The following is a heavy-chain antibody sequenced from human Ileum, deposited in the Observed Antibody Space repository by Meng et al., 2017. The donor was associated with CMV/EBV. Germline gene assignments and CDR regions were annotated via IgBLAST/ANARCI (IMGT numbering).Heavy chain of an antibody. CDR1: GYTFNDYY. CDR3: ARGVGSSWFDP. J-gene: IGHJ5*02. CDR2: NSYSGAT. D-gene: IGHD1-26*01. V-gene: IGHV1-2*02. Sequence: ASVKVSCKASGYTFNDYYVHWVRQAPGQGLEWVGWNSYSGATNCAQKFQGRVTTTRDTSTSTVYMEITRLTYDDTAVYYCARGVGSSWFDPWGQGSLVTVSS.